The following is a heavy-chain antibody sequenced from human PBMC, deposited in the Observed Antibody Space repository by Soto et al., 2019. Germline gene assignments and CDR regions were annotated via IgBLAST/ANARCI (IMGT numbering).Heavy chain of an antibody. Sequence: EASVKVSCKASGYTFTRYTMNWVRQAPGQRLEWMGWINPDNGNTKSSQKFQDRVIITRDTSASTAYMDLSSLRSEDTAAYYCARGIATGQLDPWGQGTLVTVSS. CDR1: GYTFTRYT. CDR2: INPDNGNT. J-gene: IGHJ5*02. D-gene: IGHD2-15*01. CDR3: ARGIATGQLDP. V-gene: IGHV1-3*01.